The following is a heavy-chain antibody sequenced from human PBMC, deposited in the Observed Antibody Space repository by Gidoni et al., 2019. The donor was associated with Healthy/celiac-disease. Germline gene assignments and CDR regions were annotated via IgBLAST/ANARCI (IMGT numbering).Heavy chain of an antibody. D-gene: IGHD2-2*01. V-gene: IGHV3-21*01. CDR3: AREGGGNIVVVPAASFDY. J-gene: IGHJ4*02. CDR1: GFTFSSYS. CDR2: ISSSSSYI. Sequence: EVQLVESGGGLVKPGGSLRLSCAASGFTFSSYSMDGVRQAPGKGLEWVSSISSSSSYIYYADSVKGRFTISRDNAKNSLYLKMNSLRAEDTAVYYCAREGGGNIVVVPAASFDYWGQGTLVTVSS.